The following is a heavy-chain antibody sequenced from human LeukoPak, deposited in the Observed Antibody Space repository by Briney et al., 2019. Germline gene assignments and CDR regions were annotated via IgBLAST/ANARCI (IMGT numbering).Heavy chain of an antibody. CDR1: GYTXXXYG. CDR2: ISAYNGNT. V-gene: IGHV1-18*01. J-gene: IGHJ4*02. Sequence: GYTXXXYGISWVRQAPGQGLEWMGWISAYNGNTNYAQKLQGRVTMTTDTSTSTAYMELRSLRSDDTAVYYCARAYIVGAAAGHDYWGQGTLVTVSS. D-gene: IGHD6-13*01. CDR3: ARAYIVGAAAGHDY.